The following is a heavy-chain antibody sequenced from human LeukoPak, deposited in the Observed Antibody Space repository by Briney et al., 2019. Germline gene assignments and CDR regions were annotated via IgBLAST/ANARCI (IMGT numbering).Heavy chain of an antibody. Sequence: PGGSLRLSCTASGFTFSDYTMNWVRQAPGKGLAWVSSISSTSSTRYYADSVKGRFTISRDNARNSLYLQMNSLRDEDTAVYYCARAVAADFWGQGTQVTVSS. D-gene: IGHD6-19*01. CDR2: ISSTSSTR. V-gene: IGHV3-48*02. CDR1: GFTFSDYT. J-gene: IGHJ4*02. CDR3: ARAVAADF.